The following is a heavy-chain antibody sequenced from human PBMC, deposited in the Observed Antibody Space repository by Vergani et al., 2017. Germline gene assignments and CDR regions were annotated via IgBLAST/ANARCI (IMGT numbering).Heavy chain of an antibody. V-gene: IGHV3-33*01. Sequence: QVQLVESGGGVVQPGRSLRLSCAASGFTFSSYGMHWVRQAPGKGLEWVAVIWDDGSNKYYADSVKGRFTISRDNSKNKLYLQMNSLRAEDTAVYYCARETRQLLCYYYGMDVWGQGTTVTVSS. CDR2: IWDDGSNK. CDR3: ARETRQLLCYYYGMDV. CDR1: GFTFSSYG. J-gene: IGHJ6*02. D-gene: IGHD2-2*01.